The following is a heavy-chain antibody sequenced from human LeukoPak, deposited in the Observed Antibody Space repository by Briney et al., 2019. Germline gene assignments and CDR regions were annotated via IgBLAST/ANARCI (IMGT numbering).Heavy chain of an antibody. CDR3: ARDPYDILTGYGDWFDP. D-gene: IGHD3-9*01. CDR2: INHSGST. CDR1: GESFSGYY. V-gene: IGHV4-34*01. J-gene: IGHJ5*02. Sequence: PSETLSLTCAVYGESFSGYYWSWIRQPPGKGLEWIGEINHSGSTNYNPSLKSRVTISVDTSKNQFSLKLSSVTAADTAVYYCARDPYDILTGYGDWFDPWGQGTLVTVSS.